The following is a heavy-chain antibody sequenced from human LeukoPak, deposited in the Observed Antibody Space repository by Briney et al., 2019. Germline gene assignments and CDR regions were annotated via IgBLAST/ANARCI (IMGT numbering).Heavy chain of an antibody. V-gene: IGHV3-7*01. CDR1: GFTFSSYW. J-gene: IGHJ4*02. Sequence: GGSLRLSCAASGFTFSSYWMSWVRQAPGKGLEWVANIRQDGSVQNYVDSVKGRFTISRDNPKNSVYLQMSSLRAEDTAFYYCXXTTXSRGFDYWGQGTLVTVSS. CDR3: XXTTXSRGFDY. CDR2: IRQDGSVQ. D-gene: IGHD1/OR15-1a*01.